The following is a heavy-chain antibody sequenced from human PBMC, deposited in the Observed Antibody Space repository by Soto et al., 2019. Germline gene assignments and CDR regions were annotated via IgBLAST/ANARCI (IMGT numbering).Heavy chain of an antibody. CDR1: GFSLSNARMG. D-gene: IGHD4-17*01. CDR2: IFSNDEK. Sequence: SCPTLVNPTETLTLTCTVSGFSLSNARMGVSWIRQPPGKALEWLAHIFSNDEKSYSTSLKSRLTISKDTSKSQVVLTMTNMDPVDTATYYCARTYGDYYYGMDVWGQGTTVTVSS. CDR3: ARTYGDYYYGMDV. J-gene: IGHJ6*02. V-gene: IGHV2-26*01.